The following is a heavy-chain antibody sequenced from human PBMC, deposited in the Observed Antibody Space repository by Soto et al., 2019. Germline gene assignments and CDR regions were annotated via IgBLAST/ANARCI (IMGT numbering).Heavy chain of an antibody. CDR2: IYYSGST. J-gene: IGHJ6*03. Sequence: QLQLQESGPGLVKPSETLSLTCTVSGGSISSSSYYWGWIRQPPGKGLEWIGSIYYSGSTYYNPSLKSRVTISVDTSKNQFSLKLSSVTAADTAVYYCASLYVRGYDLRRGYYYYYMDVWGKGTTVTVSS. CDR1: GGSISSSSYY. CDR3: ASLYVRGYDLRRGYYYYYMDV. D-gene: IGHD5-12*01. V-gene: IGHV4-39*01.